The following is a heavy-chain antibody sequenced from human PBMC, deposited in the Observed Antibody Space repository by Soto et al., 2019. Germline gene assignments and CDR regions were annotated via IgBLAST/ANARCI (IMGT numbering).Heavy chain of an antibody. D-gene: IGHD3-9*01. V-gene: IGHV1-8*01. CDR1: GYTFTDYD. CDR2: VSPDSGNA. Sequence: QVQVVQSKAEVKKPGASVKVSCKTSGYTFTDYDINWVRQAPGQGLEWMGWVSPDSGNAGYAQQFQGRVSMTSETSTSTVYMELTSLRSEDTAVYFCEVTTGYWGQGTMVTVSS. J-gene: IGHJ4*02. CDR3: EVTTGY.